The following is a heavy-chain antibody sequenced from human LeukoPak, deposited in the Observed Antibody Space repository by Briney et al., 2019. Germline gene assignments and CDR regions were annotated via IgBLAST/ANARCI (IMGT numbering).Heavy chain of an antibody. J-gene: IGHJ4*02. V-gene: IGHV3-23*01. CDR1: GITLSNYG. Sequence: GGSLRLSCAVSGITLSNYGMSWVRQAPGKGLEWVAGLSGSGGGTNYADSVQGRFTISRDNPKNTLYLQMKSLRAEDTAVYFCAKRGVVIRVFLVGFHKEAYYFDSWGQGALVTVSS. CDR2: LSGSGGGT. CDR3: AKRGVVIRVFLVGFHKEAYYFDS. D-gene: IGHD3-10*01.